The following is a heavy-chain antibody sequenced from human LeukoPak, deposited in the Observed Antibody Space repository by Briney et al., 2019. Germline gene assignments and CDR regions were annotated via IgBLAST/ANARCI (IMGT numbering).Heavy chain of an antibody. Sequence: PSETLSLTCAVYGGSFSGYYWSWIRQPPGKGLEWIGEINHSGSTNYNPSLKSRVTISVDTSKNQFSLKLSSVTAADTAVYYCARGIRRHYYGSGSSYTTGRRIGDYFDYRGQGTLVTVSS. CDR3: ARGIRRHYYGSGSSYTTGRRIGDYFDY. J-gene: IGHJ4*02. CDR2: INHSGST. V-gene: IGHV4-34*01. D-gene: IGHD3-10*01. CDR1: GGSFSGYY.